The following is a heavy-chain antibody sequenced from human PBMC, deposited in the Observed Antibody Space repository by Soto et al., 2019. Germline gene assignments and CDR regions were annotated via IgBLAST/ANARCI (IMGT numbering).Heavy chain of an antibody. Sequence: SVKVSCKASGYTFTSYDINWVRQATGQGLEWMGWMNPNSGNTGYAQKFQGRVTMTRNTSISTAYMELSSLRSEDTAVYYCARDRDGSGALLYNWFDPWGQGTLVTVSS. CDR1: GYTFTSYD. J-gene: IGHJ5*02. CDR3: ARDRDGSGALLYNWFDP. V-gene: IGHV1-8*01. D-gene: IGHD3-10*01. CDR2: MNPNSGNT.